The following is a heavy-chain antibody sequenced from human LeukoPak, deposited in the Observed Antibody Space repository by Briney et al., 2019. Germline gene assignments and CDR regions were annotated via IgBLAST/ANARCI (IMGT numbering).Heavy chain of an antibody. Sequence: SETLSLTCNVSGGSISSSSYYWGWIRQSPGKGLEWIGDIYYSGRTYNKNPSLERPVTISIDTSKSQFSLKLSSVSAADTAIYYCASVGKLGYYFDFWGQGTLVTVSS. V-gene: IGHV4-39*01. CDR1: GGSISSSSYY. D-gene: IGHD7-27*01. CDR2: IYYSGRT. CDR3: ASVGKLGYYFDF. J-gene: IGHJ4*02.